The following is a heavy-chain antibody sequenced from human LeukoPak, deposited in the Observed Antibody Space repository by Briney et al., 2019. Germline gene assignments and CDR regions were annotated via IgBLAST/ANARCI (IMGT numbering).Heavy chain of an antibody. CDR2: ISAYNGNT. D-gene: IGHD6-13*01. J-gene: IGHJ6*02. CDR3: ARDQGIAAAGPHYYYGMDV. CDR1: GYTFTSYG. V-gene: IGHV1-18*01. Sequence: ASVKVSCKASGYTFTSYGISWVRQAPGQGLEWMGWISAYNGNTNYAQKLQGRVTMTTDTSTSTAYMELRSLRSDDTAVYYCARDQGIAAAGPHYYYGMDVWGQGTTVTVSS.